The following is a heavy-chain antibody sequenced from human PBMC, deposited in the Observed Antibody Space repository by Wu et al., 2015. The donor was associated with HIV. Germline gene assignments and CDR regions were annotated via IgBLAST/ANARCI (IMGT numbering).Heavy chain of an antibody. J-gene: IGHJ3*02. CDR3: AREAWNSLGWLGFDI. D-gene: IGHD1-7*01. Sequence: QVQLQESGPGLVKPSQTLSLTCSLSDSLTGGDYYWTWIRQSPGKGLEWIGYIFSNGNTKYSPSLQSRVTISLDSSNNRFSLKLTSVTAADTGIYYCAREAWNSLGWLGFDIWGQGTMVTVSS. CDR2: IFSNGNT. CDR1: DSLTGGDYY. V-gene: IGHV4-30-4*08.